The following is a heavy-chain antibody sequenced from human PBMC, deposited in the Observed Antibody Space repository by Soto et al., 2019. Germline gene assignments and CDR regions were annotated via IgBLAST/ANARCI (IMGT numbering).Heavy chain of an antibody. J-gene: IGHJ4*02. V-gene: IGHV6-1*01. CDR2: TYYRSKWYN. Sequence: PSQTLSLTCVISGDSVSSNSAAWNWIRQPPSRGLEWLGRTYYRSKWYNDYAVSVKSRITINPDTSKNQFSLQLNSVTPEDTAVYYCAREGVGLMVYAPEFDYWGQGTLVTVSS. CDR1: GDSVSSNSAA. CDR3: AREGVGLMVYAPEFDY. D-gene: IGHD2-8*01.